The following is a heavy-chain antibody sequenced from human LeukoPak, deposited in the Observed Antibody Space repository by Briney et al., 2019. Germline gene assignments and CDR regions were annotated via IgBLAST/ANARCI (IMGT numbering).Heavy chain of an antibody. J-gene: IGHJ5*02. CDR2: LYYGGST. V-gene: IGHV4-39*07. D-gene: IGHD2-2*01. CDR1: GGSISSASSF. CDR3: ARGQEPDCSSTSCPNWFDP. Sequence: SETLSLTCTVSGGSISSASSFWGWIRQPPGKGLEWIGTLYYGGSTYYNASLKSRVTISVDTSKNQFSLKLSSVTAADTAVYYCARGQEPDCSSTSCPNWFDPWGQGTLVTVSS.